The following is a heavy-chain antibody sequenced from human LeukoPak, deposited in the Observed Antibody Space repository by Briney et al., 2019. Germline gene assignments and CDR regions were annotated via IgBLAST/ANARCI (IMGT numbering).Heavy chain of an antibody. V-gene: IGHV3-30*18. CDR3: AKDPLLLWLGELLATGVGGDYYYYGMDV. J-gene: IGHJ6*04. CDR1: GFTFSSYG. D-gene: IGHD3-10*01. Sequence: GGSLRLSCAASGFTFSSYGMHWVRQAPGKGLEWVAVISYDGSNKYYADSVKGRFTISRDNSKNTLYLQMNNLRAEDTAVYYCAKDPLLLWLGELLATGVGGDYYYYGMDVWGKGTTVTVSS. CDR2: ISYDGSNK.